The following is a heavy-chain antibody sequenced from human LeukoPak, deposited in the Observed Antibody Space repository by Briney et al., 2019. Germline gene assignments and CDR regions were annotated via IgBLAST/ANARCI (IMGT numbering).Heavy chain of an antibody. Sequence: AGGSLRLSCAASGFTFSTYSMNWVRQAPGKWLEWVSSISSSSSYIYYADSVKGRFTISRDNAKNSLFLQMNSLRADDTAVYFCARGPRNSSIYQYFQHWGQGTLVTVSS. J-gene: IGHJ1*01. CDR3: ARGPRNSSIYQYFQH. CDR1: GFTFSTYS. D-gene: IGHD6-13*01. V-gene: IGHV3-21*01. CDR2: ISSSSSYI.